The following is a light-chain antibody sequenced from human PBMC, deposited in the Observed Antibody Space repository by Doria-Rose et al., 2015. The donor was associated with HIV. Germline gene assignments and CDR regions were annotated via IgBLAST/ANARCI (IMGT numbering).Light chain of an antibody. CDR2: WAS. J-gene: IGKJ3*01. Sequence: TQSPESLGMSLGERATLNCKSNQSLLYTSKNYLAWYQQKPGQPPKLLIYWASTRQSGVHARFSGSVSGTDFTLTISSLEAEDVAVYYCQQYYDTPSFGPGTTVDIK. CDR1: QSLLYTSKNY. CDR3: QQYYDTPS. V-gene: IGKV4-1*01.